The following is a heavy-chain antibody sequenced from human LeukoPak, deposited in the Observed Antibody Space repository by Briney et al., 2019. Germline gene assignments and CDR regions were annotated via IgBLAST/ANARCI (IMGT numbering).Heavy chain of an antibody. V-gene: IGHV3-48*03. D-gene: IGHD5-18*01. Sequence: GGSLRLSCAASGFTFSSYEMNWVRQAPGKGLEWVSYISSSGSTIYYADSVKGRFTISRGNAKNSLYLQMNSLRAEDTAVYYCARDPEGYRYWGQGTLVTVSS. CDR3: ARDPEGYRY. CDR2: ISSSGSTI. J-gene: IGHJ4*02. CDR1: GFTFSSYE.